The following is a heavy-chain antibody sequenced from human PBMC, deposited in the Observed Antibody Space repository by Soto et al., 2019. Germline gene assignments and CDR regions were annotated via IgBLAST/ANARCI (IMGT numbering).Heavy chain of an antibody. J-gene: IGHJ4*02. Sequence: QVQLQQWGAGLLKPSETLSLTCAVYGGSFSGYYWTWIRQPPGKGLEWIGEINHSGSTNYNPSLKSRVTISVDTSKNQFSLKLSSVTAADTAVYYCARFSGSYLRDWGQGTLVTVSS. V-gene: IGHV4-34*01. CDR1: GGSFSGYY. D-gene: IGHD1-26*01. CDR2: INHSGST. CDR3: ARFSGSYLRD.